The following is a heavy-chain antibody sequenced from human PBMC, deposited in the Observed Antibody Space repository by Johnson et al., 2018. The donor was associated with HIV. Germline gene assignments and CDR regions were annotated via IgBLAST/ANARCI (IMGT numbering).Heavy chain of an antibody. J-gene: IGHJ3*01. CDR2: ISWNSGTI. V-gene: IGHV3-9*01. D-gene: IGHD5-12*01. CDR3: ARDLRPPTRTFDL. Sequence: VQLVDSGGGVVQPGGSLRLSCAASGFTFADYAMYWVRQVPGKGLEWVSGISWNSGTIDYAASVKGRFTISRDNAKNSLYLQMNSLRDEDTAVYYCARDLRPPTRTFDLWGQGTMVTVSS. CDR1: GFTFADYA.